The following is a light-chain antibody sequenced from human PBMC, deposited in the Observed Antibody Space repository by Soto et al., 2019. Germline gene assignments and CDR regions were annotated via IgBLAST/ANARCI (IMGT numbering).Light chain of an antibody. V-gene: IGKV1-5*03. J-gene: IGKJ1*01. CDR1: QSINKW. CDR2: EVS. CDR3: QHYSGDRAT. Sequence: DILLTQSPSTLSASVGDRVTISCRASQSINKWLAWYQHKPGKAPNLLIYEVSTLHSGVPSRFSGSGSGTEFTLTIGSLRPDDFATDYCQHYSGDRATFGQGTKVEI.